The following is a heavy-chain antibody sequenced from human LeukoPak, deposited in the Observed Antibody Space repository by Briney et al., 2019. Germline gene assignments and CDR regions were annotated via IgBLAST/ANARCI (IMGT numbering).Heavy chain of an antibody. V-gene: IGHV5-51*01. CDR3: ARLGRGQSLDF. D-gene: IGHD1-26*01. CDR2: IYPGDSDT. CDR1: GYNFTNYW. J-gene: IGHJ4*02. Sequence: GESLKISCKGSGYNFTNYWIGWVRQMPGKGLEWMGIIYPGDSDTRYSPSFQGQVTISVDKSLSAAYLQWSSLKASDTAMYYCARLGRGQSLDFWGQGTLVTVSS.